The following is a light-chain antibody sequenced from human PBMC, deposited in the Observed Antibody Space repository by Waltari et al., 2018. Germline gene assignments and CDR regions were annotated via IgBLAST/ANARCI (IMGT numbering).Light chain of an antibody. J-gene: IGLJ2*01. CDR3: QSYDTSLSVV. V-gene: IGLV1-40*01. CDR2: GFN. Sequence: QSVLTQPPSVSGAPGQRGTISCTGTGSNIGAGYDTHWYQQLPGKAPRLLIYGFNPLPLWFPVRFLGSQSGTSASLAIIGLPAEDEGDYYCQSYDTSLSVVFGGGTKLTVL. CDR1: GSNIGAGYD.